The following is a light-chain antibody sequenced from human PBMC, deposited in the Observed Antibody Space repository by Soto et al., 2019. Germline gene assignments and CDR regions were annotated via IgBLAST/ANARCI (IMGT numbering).Light chain of an antibody. CDR2: GAS. CDR1: EPFNSPY. J-gene: IGKJ4*01. Sequence: VLTQSPATLSLSPGERATLSCTTNEPFNSPYLAWYQQKPGQAPRLLIYGASNRATGIPDRFSGSGSGADFTLTISRLEPEDFEVYYCHQYGSPLTFGGGTKVEI. CDR3: HQYGSPLT. V-gene: IGKV3-20*01.